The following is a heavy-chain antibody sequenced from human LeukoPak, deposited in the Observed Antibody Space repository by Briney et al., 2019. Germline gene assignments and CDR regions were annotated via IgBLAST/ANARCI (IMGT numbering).Heavy chain of an antibody. CDR2: INHSGST. V-gene: IGHV4-34*01. Sequence: SETLSLTCAVYGGSFSGYYWSWIRQPPGKGLEWIGEINHSGSTNYNPSLKSRVTISVDTSKNQFSLKLSSVTAADTAVYYCARAHVLRYFDWLSPEGHWFDPWGQGPLVTVSS. J-gene: IGHJ5*02. CDR1: GGSFSGYY. CDR3: ARAHVLRYFDWLSPEGHWFDP. D-gene: IGHD3-9*01.